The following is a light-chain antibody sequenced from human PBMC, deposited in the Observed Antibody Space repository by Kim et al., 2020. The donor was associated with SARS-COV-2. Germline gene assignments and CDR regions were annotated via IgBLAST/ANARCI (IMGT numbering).Light chain of an antibody. CDR3: GADHGSGSNFVVV. CDR2: VGTGGTVG. CDR1: SDYSHYK. V-gene: IGLV9-49*01. J-gene: IGLJ2*01. Sequence: TCTLSSDYSHYKVDWYQQRPGKGPRFVMRVGTGGTVGSRGDGIPDRFSVLGSGLNRYLTIKNIQEEDESDYHCGADHGSGSNFVVVFGGGTQLTVL.